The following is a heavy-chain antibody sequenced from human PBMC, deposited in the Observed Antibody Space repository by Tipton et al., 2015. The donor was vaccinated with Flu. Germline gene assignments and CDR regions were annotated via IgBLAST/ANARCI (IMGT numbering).Heavy chain of an antibody. D-gene: IGHD2-8*01. V-gene: IGHV3-64*02. J-gene: IGHJ4*02. Sequence: SLRLSCAASGFTFRDYSMHWVRQAPGKGLEYVSAISGDGGGKYYVDSVKGRFTISRDNSKNTLYLQMGSLRPEDMAVYYCARVGPGGVYDYWGQGALVTVSS. CDR2: ISGDGGGK. CDR3: ARVGPGGVYDY. CDR1: GFTFRDYS.